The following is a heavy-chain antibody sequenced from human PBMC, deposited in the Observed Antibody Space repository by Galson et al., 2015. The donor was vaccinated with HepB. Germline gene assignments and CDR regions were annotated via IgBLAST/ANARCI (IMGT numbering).Heavy chain of an antibody. CDR2: IWADGTKK. CDR3: TRDGSGSRPESYFDY. J-gene: IGHJ4*02. V-gene: IGHV3-33*01. Sequence: SLRLSCAVSGATFSHYGMHWVRQAPGKGLEWVAGIWADGTKKVLAESVQGRFTTPRDNSKNILYLQMDSLRVEDTAAYFCTRDGSGSRPESYFDYWGQGTLVTVSS. CDR1: GATFSHYG. D-gene: IGHD1-26*01.